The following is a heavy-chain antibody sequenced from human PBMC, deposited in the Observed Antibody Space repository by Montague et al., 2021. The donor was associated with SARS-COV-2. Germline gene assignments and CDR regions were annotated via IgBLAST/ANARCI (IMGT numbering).Heavy chain of an antibody. V-gene: IGHV4-30-2*01. CDR2: IYHSGST. D-gene: IGHD6-13*01. Sequence: TLSLTCAVSGGSISSGGYSWSWIRQPPGKGLEWIGYIYHSGSTYYNPSLKSRVTMSVDTSKKQFSLRLSPVTAADTAVYYCARDVVAAPGTFDYWGQGTLVTVSS. CDR1: GGSISSGGYS. CDR3: ARDVVAAPGTFDY. J-gene: IGHJ4*02.